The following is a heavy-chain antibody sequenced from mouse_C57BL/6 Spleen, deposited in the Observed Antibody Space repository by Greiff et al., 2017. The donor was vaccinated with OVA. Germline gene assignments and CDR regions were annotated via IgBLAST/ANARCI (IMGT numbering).Heavy chain of an antibody. CDR1: GYTFTTYP. J-gene: IGHJ4*01. CDR3: ARRRDYYYGSSDYAMGY. Sequence: QVQLQQSGAELVKPGASVKMSCKASGYTFTTYPIEWMKQNHGKSLEWIGNFHPYNDDTKYNEKFKGKATLTVEKSSSTVYLELSRLTSDDSAVYYCARRRDYYYGSSDYAMGYWGQGTSVTVSS. D-gene: IGHD1-1*01. CDR2: FHPYNDDT. V-gene: IGHV1-47*01.